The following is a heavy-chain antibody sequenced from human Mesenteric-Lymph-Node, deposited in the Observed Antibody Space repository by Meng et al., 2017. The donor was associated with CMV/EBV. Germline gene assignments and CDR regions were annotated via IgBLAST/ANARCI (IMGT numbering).Heavy chain of an antibody. Sequence: SCAVSGFTFSSSWMSWVRQAPGKGLEWVANIKEDGSEKYYMDSVKGRFTISRDNAKNTLFLQMNRLRAEDTAVYYCVREHITIFGVVMYGMDVWGQGTAVTVSS. D-gene: IGHD3-3*01. CDR1: GFTFSSSW. V-gene: IGHV3-7*01. CDR3: VREHITIFGVVMYGMDV. J-gene: IGHJ6*02. CDR2: IKEDGSEK.